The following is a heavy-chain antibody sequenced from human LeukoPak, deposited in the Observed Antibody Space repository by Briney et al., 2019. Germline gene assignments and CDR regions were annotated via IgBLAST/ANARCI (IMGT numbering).Heavy chain of an antibody. D-gene: IGHD2-8*02. V-gene: IGHV1-58*01. CDR1: GFTFTTSA. Sequence: VTSVKVSCKASGFTFTTSAVQWVRQARGQRLEWIGRIVVGSGNTDHAQKFQGRLTITRDISTSTAYMELSSLTSDDTAVYYCAAVPNANAWYCDDAFDIWGQGTMVTVSS. CDR3: AAVPNANAWYCDDAFDI. CDR2: IVVGSGNT. J-gene: IGHJ3*02.